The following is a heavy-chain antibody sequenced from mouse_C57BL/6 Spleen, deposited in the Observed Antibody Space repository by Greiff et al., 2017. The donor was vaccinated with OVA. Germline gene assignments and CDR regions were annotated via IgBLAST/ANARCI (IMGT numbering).Heavy chain of an antibody. CDR2: INPGSGGT. V-gene: IGHV1-54*01. CDR3: ARDYYGNYDYFDY. D-gene: IGHD2-1*01. J-gene: IGHJ2*01. CDR1: GYAFTNYL. Sequence: QVQLQQSGAELVRPGTSVKVSCKASGYAFTNYLIEWVKQRPGQGLEWIGVINPGSGGTNYNEKFKGKATLTADKSSSTAYMQLSSLTSEDSAVYFCARDYYGNYDYFDYWGQGTTLTVSS.